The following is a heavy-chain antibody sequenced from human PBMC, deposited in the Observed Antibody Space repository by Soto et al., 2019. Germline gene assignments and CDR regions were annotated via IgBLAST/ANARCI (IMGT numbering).Heavy chain of an antibody. CDR1: GFTFSSYS. V-gene: IGHV3-21*01. J-gene: IGHJ4*02. CDR2: ISSSSSYI. D-gene: IGHD6-13*01. Sequence: PGGSLRLSCAASGFTFSSYSMNWVRQAPGKGLEWVSSISSSSSYIYYADSVKGRFTISRDNAKNSLYLQMNSLRAEDTAVYYCARDVPPYEAAAGTVDYWGQGTLVTVSS. CDR3: ARDVPPYEAAAGTVDY.